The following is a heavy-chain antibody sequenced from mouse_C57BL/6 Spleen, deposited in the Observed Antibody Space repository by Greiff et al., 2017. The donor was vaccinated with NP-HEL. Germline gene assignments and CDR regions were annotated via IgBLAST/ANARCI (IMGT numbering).Heavy chain of an antibody. V-gene: IGHV3-6*01. CDR1: GYSITSGYY. D-gene: IGHD3-3*01. CDR2: ISYDGSN. CDR3: ARDGGTRFAY. J-gene: IGHJ3*01. Sequence: EVKLQESGPGLVKPSQSLSLTCSVTGYSITSGYYWNWIRQFPGNKLEWMGYISYDGSNNYNPSLKNRISITRDTSKNQFFLKLNSVTTEDTATYYCARDGGTRFAYWGQGTLVTVSA.